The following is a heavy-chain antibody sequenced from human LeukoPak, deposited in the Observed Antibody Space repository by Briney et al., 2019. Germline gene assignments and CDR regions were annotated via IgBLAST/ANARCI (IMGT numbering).Heavy chain of an antibody. CDR2: ISNSGDSI. CDR3: GRGHWGLDY. Sequence: GGSLRLSCAASGFTFSDSYMTWIRQAPGKGLEWVSFISNSGDSIYYADSVKGRFTTSRDNTKNSLFLQMNSLRAEDTAVYYCGRGHWGLDYWGQGALVTVSS. J-gene: IGHJ4*02. D-gene: IGHD7-27*01. V-gene: IGHV3-11*04. CDR1: GFTFSDSY.